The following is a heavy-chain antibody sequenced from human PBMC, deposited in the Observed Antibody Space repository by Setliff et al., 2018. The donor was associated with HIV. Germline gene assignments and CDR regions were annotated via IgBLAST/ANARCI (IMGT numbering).Heavy chain of an antibody. CDR2: IYYSGST. J-gene: IGHJ4*02. CDR3: ARIAWYSESTYGHDLYYFDF. Sequence: PSETLSLTCTVSGASINSGGYYWSWIRQLPGKGLEWLGYIYYSGSTYYNSSLKSRLTISVDTSRNQFSLKLSSVTAADTAVYFCARIAWYSESTYGHDLYYFDFWGQGSLVTVSS. D-gene: IGHD5-18*01. CDR1: GASINSGGYY. V-gene: IGHV4-31*03.